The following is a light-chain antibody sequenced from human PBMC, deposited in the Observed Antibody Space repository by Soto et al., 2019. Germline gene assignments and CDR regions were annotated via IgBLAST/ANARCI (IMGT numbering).Light chain of an antibody. CDR3: QQSYLTPRT. Sequence: DIQMTQSPSSLSASVGDRVTITCRASQSIISYLNWYQQKPGKAPKLLIYTTSNLPGGVPSRFSGSGSGTDFTLTISSLQPEDFVTYFCQQSYLTPRTFGQGTKVEIK. CDR1: QSIISY. J-gene: IGKJ1*01. CDR2: TTS. V-gene: IGKV1-39*01.